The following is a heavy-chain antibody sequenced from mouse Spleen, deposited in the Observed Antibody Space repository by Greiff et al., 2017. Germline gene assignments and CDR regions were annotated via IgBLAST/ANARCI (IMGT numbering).Heavy chain of an antibody. V-gene: IGHV14-3*02. CDR2: IDPANGNT. CDR1: GFNIKDTY. J-gene: IGHJ2*01. CDR3: ARPTGTGY. D-gene: IGHD4-1*02. Sequence: VQLKQSGAELVKPGASVKLSCTASGFNIKDTYMHWVKQRPEQGLEWIGRIDPANGNTKSDPKFHGKATITADTSSNTAYLQLSSLTSGDTAVYYCARPTGTGYWGQGATLTVSS.